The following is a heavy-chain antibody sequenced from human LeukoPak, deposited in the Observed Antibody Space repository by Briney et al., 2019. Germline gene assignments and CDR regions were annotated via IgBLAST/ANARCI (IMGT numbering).Heavy chain of an antibody. CDR1: GFTFSSYS. CDR2: ISSSSSII. J-gene: IGHJ3*01. D-gene: IGHD3-22*01. CDR3: ATSYDSSGYYYTTHDAFDF. V-gene: IGHV3-48*01. Sequence: GGSLRLSCAVSGFTFSSYSMNWVRQAPGKGLEWVSYISSSSSIIYYADSVKGRFTISRDNAKSSLYLQMNSLRAEDTAVYYCATSYDSSGYYYTTHDAFDFWGQGTMVTVSS.